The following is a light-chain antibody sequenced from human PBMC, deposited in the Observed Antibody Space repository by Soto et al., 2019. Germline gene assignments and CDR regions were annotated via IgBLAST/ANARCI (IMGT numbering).Light chain of an antibody. V-gene: IGKV3-20*01. J-gene: IGKJ2*01. CDR1: QSVGSSY. CDR2: GAS. Sequence: EIVLTQSPGTLSLSPGERATLSCRASQSVGSSYLAWYQQKPGQAPRLLIHGASTRATGIPDRFSGSGSGTDFSLTIGRLEPEDFAVYYCQQYGSSPNTFGQGTKLEIK. CDR3: QQYGSSPNT.